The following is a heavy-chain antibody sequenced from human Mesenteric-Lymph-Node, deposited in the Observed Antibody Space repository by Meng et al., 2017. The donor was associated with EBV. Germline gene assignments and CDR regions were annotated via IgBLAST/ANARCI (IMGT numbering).Heavy chain of an antibody. D-gene: IGHD6-13*01. V-gene: IGHV4-39*01. CDR1: CGSISSSTYY. CDR3: GRAEHSSSWYRWPFDY. CDR2: IYYSGST. Sequence: QLQLQESGPGLVKPSETLSLTVTVSCGSISSSTYYWGWVRQPPGKGLEWLGSIYYSGSTEYNPSLKSRVTISVDTSKNQFSLKLSSVTAADTAVYYCGRAEHSSSWYRWPFDYWGQGTLVTVSS. J-gene: IGHJ4*02.